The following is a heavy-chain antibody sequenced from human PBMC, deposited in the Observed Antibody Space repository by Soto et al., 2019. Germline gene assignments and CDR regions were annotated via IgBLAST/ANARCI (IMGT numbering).Heavy chain of an antibody. CDR1: GGSISSGGYY. V-gene: IGHV4-31*03. CDR3: ARLPLRDGRPRYYFDY. CDR2: IYYSGST. D-gene: IGHD3-16*01. J-gene: IGHJ4*02. Sequence: PSETLSLTCTVSGGSISSGGYYWSWIRQHPGKGLEWIGYIYYSGSTYYNPSLKSRVTISVDTSKNQFSLKLSSVTAADTAVYYCARLPLRDGRPRYYFDYWGQGTLVTVSS.